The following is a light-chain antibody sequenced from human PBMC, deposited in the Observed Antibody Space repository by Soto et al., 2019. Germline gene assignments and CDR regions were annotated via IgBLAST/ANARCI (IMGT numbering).Light chain of an antibody. V-gene: IGLV2-11*01. Sequence: QSALTQPRSVSGSPGQSVTISCTGTSSDVGSYKYVSWYQQHPGKAPKLMIYDVDKRPSGVPDRFSGSKSGNTASLTISGLQAEDEADYYCCSYAGGNTYVFGTGTKLTVL. CDR2: DVD. CDR1: SSDVGSYKY. J-gene: IGLJ1*01. CDR3: CSYAGGNTYV.